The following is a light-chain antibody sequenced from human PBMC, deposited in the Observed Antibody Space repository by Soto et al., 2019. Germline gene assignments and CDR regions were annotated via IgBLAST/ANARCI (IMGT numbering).Light chain of an antibody. J-gene: IGLJ1*01. CDR2: EVT. CDR1: SRDVGGYNY. Sequence: QSALTQPASVSGSPGQSITISCTGTSRDVGGYNYVSWYQQHPGKAPKVMIYEVTNRPSGVSTRFSGSKSGNTASLTISGLQAEDEADYYCSSYRSSSPLYAFGCGTKLTVL. CDR3: SSYRSSSPLYA. V-gene: IGLV2-14*01.